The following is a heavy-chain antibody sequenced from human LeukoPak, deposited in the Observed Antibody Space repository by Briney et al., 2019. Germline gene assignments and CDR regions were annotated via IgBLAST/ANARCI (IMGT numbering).Heavy chain of an antibody. J-gene: IGHJ5*02. D-gene: IGHD3-22*01. CDR2: ISAYNGNT. CDR1: GYTFTSYG. Sequence: ASVKVSCKASGYTFTSYGISWVRQAPGQGLEWMGWISAYNGNTNYAQKLQGRVTMTTDTSTSTAYMELRSLRSDDTAVYYCARGGDYYDSSGYYFPRDNWFDPWGQGTLVTVSS. CDR3: ARGGDYYDSSGYYFPRDNWFDP. V-gene: IGHV1-18*01.